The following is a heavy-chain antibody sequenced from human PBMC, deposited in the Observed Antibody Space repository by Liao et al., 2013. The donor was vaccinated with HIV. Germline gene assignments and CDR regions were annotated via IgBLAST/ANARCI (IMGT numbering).Heavy chain of an antibody. V-gene: IGHV4-59*01. CDR2: KYYSGSP. D-gene: IGHD6-19*01. CDR3: ARLAGYDALDL. CDR1: GGSISPYY. Sequence: QVHLQESGPGLVKASETLSLICSVSGGSISPYYWGWIRQPPGKGLEWIGYKYYSGSPNYNPSLKSRVSISIERSKNQFSLRLTSVTTADTAVYYCARLAGYDALDLWAKGQRSPSLQ. J-gene: IGHJ3*01.